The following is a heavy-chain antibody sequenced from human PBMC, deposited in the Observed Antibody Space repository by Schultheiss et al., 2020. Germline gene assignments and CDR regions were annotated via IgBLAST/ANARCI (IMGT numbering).Heavy chain of an antibody. V-gene: IGHV3-NL1*01. Sequence: GGSLRLSCAASGFTFSSYGMHWVRQAPGKGLEWVSVIYSGGSTYYADSVKGRFTISRDNSKNTLYLQMNSLRAEDTAVYYCARGTYYYDSSGLFDYWGQGTLVTVSS. D-gene: IGHD3-22*01. CDR1: GFTFSSYG. CDR2: IYSGGST. J-gene: IGHJ4*02. CDR3: ARGTYYYDSSGLFDY.